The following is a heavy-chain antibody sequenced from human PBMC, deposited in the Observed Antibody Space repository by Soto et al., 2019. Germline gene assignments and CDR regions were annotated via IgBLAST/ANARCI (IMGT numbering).Heavy chain of an antibody. J-gene: IGHJ6*03. Sequence: EVQLVESGGGLVQPGGSLRLSCAASGFTFSSHAMYWVRQAPGKGLEYVSGITSNGGTTYYANSVKGRFTISRDNSINTLYPQMGSLRPEDMAVYYCARVESNYNYCKDGWGKGTTVTVSS. CDR3: ARVESNYNYCKDG. V-gene: IGHV3-64*01. CDR2: ITSNGGTT. D-gene: IGHD2-15*01. CDR1: GFTFSSHA.